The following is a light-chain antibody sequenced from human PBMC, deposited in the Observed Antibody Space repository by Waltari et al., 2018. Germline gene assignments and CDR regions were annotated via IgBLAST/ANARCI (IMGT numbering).Light chain of an antibody. J-gene: IGKJ1*01. V-gene: IGKV1-5*03. Sequence: TCRATQSISIWLAWYQQKPGQAPKLLISKASSLQDGVPSRFSGSGSGTDFSLTISSLQPEDFAIYYCHQYNRFSRLFGPGTKVEI. CDR2: KAS. CDR3: HQYNRFSRL. CDR1: QSISIW.